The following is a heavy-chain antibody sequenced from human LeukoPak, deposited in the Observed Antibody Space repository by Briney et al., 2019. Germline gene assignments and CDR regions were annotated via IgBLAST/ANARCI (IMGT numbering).Heavy chain of an antibody. CDR2: INPSGGST. Sequence: GASVKVSCKASGYTFTSYGISWVRQAPGQGLEWMGIINPSGGSTSYAQKFQGRVTMTRDTSTSTVYMELSSLRSEDTAVYYCARAGTSGSYFLGAFDIWGQGTMVTVSS. D-gene: IGHD1-26*01. J-gene: IGHJ3*02. CDR1: GYTFTSYG. V-gene: IGHV1-46*01. CDR3: ARAGTSGSYFLGAFDI.